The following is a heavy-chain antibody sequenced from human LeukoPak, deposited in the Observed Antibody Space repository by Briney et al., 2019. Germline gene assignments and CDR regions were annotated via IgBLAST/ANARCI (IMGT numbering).Heavy chain of an antibody. CDR3: ARLSPSSGWSIDY. Sequence: SQTLSLTCTVSGGSISSGGYYWSWIRQHPGKGLEWIGYIYYSGSTYYNPSLKSRVTISVDTSKNQFSLKLSSVTAADTAVYYCARLSPSSGWSIDYWGQGTLVTVSS. CDR2: IYYSGST. D-gene: IGHD6-19*01. J-gene: IGHJ4*02. V-gene: IGHV4-31*03. CDR1: GGSISSGGYY.